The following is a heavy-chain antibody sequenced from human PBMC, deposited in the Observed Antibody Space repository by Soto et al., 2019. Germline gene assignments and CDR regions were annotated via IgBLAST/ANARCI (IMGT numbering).Heavy chain of an antibody. Sequence: ESLKISCKGSGYNFANYWIGWVRQMPGKGLEWMGMIFPGDSDTKNSPSLQGQITMSVDKSDSSAYLQWRSLKASDTAMYYCEDGYTTGPDAFDIWGQGTMVTVSS. CDR2: IFPGDSDT. V-gene: IGHV5-51*01. D-gene: IGHD6-13*01. CDR1: GYNFANYW. CDR3: EDGYTTGPDAFDI. J-gene: IGHJ3*02.